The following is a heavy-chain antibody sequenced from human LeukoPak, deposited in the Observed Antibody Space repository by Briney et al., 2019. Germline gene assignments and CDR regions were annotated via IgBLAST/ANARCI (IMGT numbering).Heavy chain of an antibody. CDR3: ARDTGTYYDILTGYSPGYYYGMDV. D-gene: IGHD3-9*01. Sequence: GGSLRLSCAASGFTFSSYSMNWVRQAPGKGLEWVSSISSSSSYIYYADSVKGRFTISRDNAKNSLYLQMNSLRAEDTAVYYCARDTGTYYDILTGYSPGYYYGMDVWGQGTTVTVSS. CDR1: GFTFSSYS. CDR2: ISSSSSYI. V-gene: IGHV3-21*01. J-gene: IGHJ6*02.